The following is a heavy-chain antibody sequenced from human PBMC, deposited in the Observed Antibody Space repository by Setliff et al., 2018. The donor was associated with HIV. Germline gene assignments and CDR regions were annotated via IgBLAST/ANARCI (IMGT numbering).Heavy chain of an antibody. D-gene: IGHD3-10*01. CDR1: GGTFSSYA. J-gene: IGHJ6*03. Sequence: SVKVSCKASGGTFSSYAISWVRQAPGQGLEWMGGIIPILGIANYAQKFQGRVTITTDESTSTAYMELSSLGSEDTAVYYCARDESDSLYYMDYYYMDVWGKGTTVTVSS. V-gene: IGHV1-69*10. CDR3: ARDESDSLYYMDYYYMDV. CDR2: IIPILGIA.